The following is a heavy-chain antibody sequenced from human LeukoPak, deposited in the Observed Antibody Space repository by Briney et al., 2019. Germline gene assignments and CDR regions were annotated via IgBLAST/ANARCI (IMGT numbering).Heavy chain of an antibody. V-gene: IGHV4-4*02. J-gene: IGHJ4*02. CDR1: GGSITISNW. CDR2: IYHSGST. Sequence: SKTRSLTCAAPGGSITISNWWIWVPQPPGKGLDGIGEIYHSGSTNYNPSLKSRVTISVDKSKNQFSLKLSSVTAADTAVYYCARDPTPYYDILTGYYTLNDYWGQGTLVTVSS. CDR3: ARDPTPYYDILTGYYTLNDY. D-gene: IGHD3-9*01.